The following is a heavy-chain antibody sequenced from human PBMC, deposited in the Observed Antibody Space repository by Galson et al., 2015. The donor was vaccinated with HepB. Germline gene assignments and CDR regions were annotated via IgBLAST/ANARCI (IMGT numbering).Heavy chain of an antibody. J-gene: IGHJ6*02. V-gene: IGHV5-51*01. CDR2: VYPGDSDA. D-gene: IGHD3-3*02. Sequence: QSGAEVKKPGESLRISCKVSGYTFSNYWIGWVRQMPGKGLEWMGIVYPGDSDARYTPSFQGHATISADKSIDTAYLQWSSLKTSDTAIYYCARRGPFFDDIASRYYALDVWGQGTTVTVSS. CDR3: ARRGPFFDDIASRYYALDV. CDR1: GYTFSNYW.